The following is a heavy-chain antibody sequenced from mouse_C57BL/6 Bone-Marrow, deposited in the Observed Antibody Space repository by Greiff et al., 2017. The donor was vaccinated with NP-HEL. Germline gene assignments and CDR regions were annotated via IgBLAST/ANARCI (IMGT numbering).Heavy chain of an antibody. CDR1: GYTFTSYG. J-gene: IGHJ3*01. D-gene: IGHD1-1*01. CDR3: ARHYYGSSYGFAY. Sequence: VKLQQSGAELARPGASVKLSCKASGYTFTSYGISWVKQRTGQGLEWIGEIYPRSGNTYYNEKFKGKATLTADKSSSTAYMELRSLTSEDSAVYFCARHYYGSSYGFAYWGQGTLVTVSA. CDR2: IYPRSGNT. V-gene: IGHV1-81*01.